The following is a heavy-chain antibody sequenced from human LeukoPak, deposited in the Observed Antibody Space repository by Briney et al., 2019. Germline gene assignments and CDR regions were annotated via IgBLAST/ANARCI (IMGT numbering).Heavy chain of an antibody. CDR3: YGANAEH. V-gene: IGHV3-33*03. D-gene: IGHD4-23*01. Sequence: PGRSLRLSCAASGFTFSSYGMHWVRQAPGKGLEWVAVIWYDGSNKYYADSVKGRFTIARDNAKNTLSLQMNSLRAEDTAVYYCYGANAEHWGQGTLVTVSS. CDR2: IWYDGSNK. CDR1: GFTFSSYG. J-gene: IGHJ1*01.